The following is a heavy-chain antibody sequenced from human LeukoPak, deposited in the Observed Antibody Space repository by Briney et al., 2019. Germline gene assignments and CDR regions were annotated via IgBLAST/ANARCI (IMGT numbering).Heavy chain of an antibody. CDR3: VRGALPGDNWYFDL. Sequence: GGSLRLSCATSGFPFSAYDMHWVRQAPGNGLEWVSAFGSAGDTYYPGAVKGRFTISRDYAKNSLFLQMNNLIARDTAVYFCVRGALPGDNWYFDLWGRGTLVTVSS. J-gene: IGHJ2*01. CDR1: GFPFSAYD. V-gene: IGHV3-13*01. CDR2: FGSAGDT.